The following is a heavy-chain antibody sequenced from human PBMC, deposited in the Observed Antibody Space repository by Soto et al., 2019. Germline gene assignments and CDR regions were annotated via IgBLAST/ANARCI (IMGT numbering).Heavy chain of an antibody. Sequence: EVQLVESGGGLVQPGGSLRLSCAASGFTFSSYGMNWVRQAPRKGLEWVSYISSSTSTTYYADSVKGRFTISRDNAKNSLYLQMNSLRDADTAVYYCARDNRILSAWGQGTTVTVSS. CDR3: ARDNRILSA. J-gene: IGHJ6*02. V-gene: IGHV3-48*02. CDR2: ISSSTSTT. CDR1: GFTFSSYG.